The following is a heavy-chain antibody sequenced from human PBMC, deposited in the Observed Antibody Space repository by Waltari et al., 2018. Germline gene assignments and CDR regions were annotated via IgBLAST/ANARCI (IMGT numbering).Heavy chain of an antibody. CDR1: GDSLFTTSVA. CDR2: TYYRSQWRN. V-gene: IGHV6-1*01. J-gene: IGHJ3*02. Sequence: QVQLQQSGPGLVTPSQPLSLPCAVSGDSLFTTSVAWNWIRQSPSRGLEWLGRTYYRSQWRNDYALSVKGRITVNPDTSKNHFSLQLDSVTPDDTAVYYCARGKFTAFDIWGQGTMVTVSS. CDR3: ARGKFTAFDI.